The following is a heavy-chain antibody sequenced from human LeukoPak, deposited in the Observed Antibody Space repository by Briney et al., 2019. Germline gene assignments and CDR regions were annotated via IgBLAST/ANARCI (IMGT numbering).Heavy chain of an antibody. J-gene: IGHJ4*02. CDR3: ARNPASGCYQEYFDY. Sequence: GGSLRLSCAASGFSFSSYAMHWVRQAPGKGLEWVAVMLYDGRNEYYADSVKGRFTISRDNSKSTLYLQMNSLRAEDTAVYYCARNPASGCYQEYFDYWGQGTLVTVSS. CDR1: GFSFSSYA. CDR2: MLYDGRNE. D-gene: IGHD1-26*01. V-gene: IGHV3-33*01.